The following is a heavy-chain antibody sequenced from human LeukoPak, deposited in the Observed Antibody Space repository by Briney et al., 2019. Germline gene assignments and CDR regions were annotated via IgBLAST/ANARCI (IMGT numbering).Heavy chain of an antibody. CDR1: GFTFSSYG. CDR2: ISYDGSNK. D-gene: IGHD6-6*01. Sequence: GGSLRLSCAASGFTFSSYGMHWVRQAPGKGPEWVAVISYDGSNKYYADSVKGRFTISRDNPKNTLYLQMNSLRAEDTAVYYCAKDLYSSSSAPDFDYWGQGTLVTVSS. J-gene: IGHJ4*02. CDR3: AKDLYSSSSAPDFDY. V-gene: IGHV3-30*18.